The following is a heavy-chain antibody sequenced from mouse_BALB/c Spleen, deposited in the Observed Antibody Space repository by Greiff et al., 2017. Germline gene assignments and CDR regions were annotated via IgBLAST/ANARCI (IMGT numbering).Heavy chain of an antibody. CDR2: INPSNGGT. Sequence: VKLQESGAELVKPGASVKLSCKASGYTFTSYYMYWVKQRPGQGLEWIGEINPSNGGTNFNEKFKSKATLTVDKSSSTAYMQLSSLTSEDSAVYYCTRTPITTVVAYWYFDVWGAGTTVTVSS. V-gene: IGHV1S81*02. J-gene: IGHJ1*01. CDR3: TRTPITTVVAYWYFDV. D-gene: IGHD1-1*01. CDR1: GYTFTSYY.